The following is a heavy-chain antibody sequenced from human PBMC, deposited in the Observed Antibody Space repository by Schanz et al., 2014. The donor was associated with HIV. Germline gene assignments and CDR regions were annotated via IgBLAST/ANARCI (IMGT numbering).Heavy chain of an antibody. CDR3: ARAVTGTFDF. Sequence: QVQLVQSGAEVKKPGASVRVSCKTSGYIFTSNGISWVRQAPGQGLEWMGWISPSNGNTNYAQKFQGRVTMTTDTSTSTAYMDLRSLRSDDTAVYYCARAVTGTFDFWGQGTLVTVSS. J-gene: IGHJ4*02. CDR1: GYIFTSNG. D-gene: IGHD6-19*01. V-gene: IGHV1-18*01. CDR2: ISPSNGNT.